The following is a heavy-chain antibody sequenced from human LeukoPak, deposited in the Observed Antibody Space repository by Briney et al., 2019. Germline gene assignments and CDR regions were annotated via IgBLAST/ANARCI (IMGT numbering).Heavy chain of an antibody. CDR2: ISSSSSYI. V-gene: IGHV3-21*01. D-gene: IGHD5-18*01. CDR1: GFTFSSYS. CDR3: ATAGDVDTAMIND. Sequence: GGSLRLSCAASGFTFSSYSMNWVRQAPGKGLEWVSSISSSSSYIYYADSVKGRFTISRDNAKNSLYLQMNSLRAEDTAVYYCATAGDVDTAMINDWGQGTLVTVSS. J-gene: IGHJ4*02.